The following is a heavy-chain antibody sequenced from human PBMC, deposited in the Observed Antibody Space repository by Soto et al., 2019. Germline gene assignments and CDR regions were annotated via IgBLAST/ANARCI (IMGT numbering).Heavy chain of an antibody. CDR2: ISYDGSNK. D-gene: IGHD5-18*01. V-gene: IGHV3-30-3*01. Sequence: PGGSLRLSCAASGFTFSGYAMHWVRQAPGKGLEWVAVISYDGSNKYYADSVKGRFTISRDNSKNTLYLQMNSLRAEDTAVYYCARVEGGYSYGYYYYGMDVWGQGTTVTVSS. J-gene: IGHJ6*02. CDR1: GFTFSGYA. CDR3: ARVEGGYSYGYYYYGMDV.